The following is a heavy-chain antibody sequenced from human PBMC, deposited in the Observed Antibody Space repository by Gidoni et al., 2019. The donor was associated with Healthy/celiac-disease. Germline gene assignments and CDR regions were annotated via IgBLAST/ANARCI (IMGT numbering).Heavy chain of an antibody. CDR1: GFTFGDYA. D-gene: IGHD2-2*01. Sequence: EVQLVESGGGLVQPGRSLRLSCTAAGFTFGDYAMSWVRQAPGKGLEWVGFIRSKAYCGTTEYAASVKGRFTISRDDSKSIAYLQMNSLKTEDTAVYYCTRDQLTSYYFDYWGQGTLVTVSS. CDR3: TRDQLTSYYFDY. CDR2: IRSKAYCGTT. J-gene: IGHJ4*02. V-gene: IGHV3-49*04.